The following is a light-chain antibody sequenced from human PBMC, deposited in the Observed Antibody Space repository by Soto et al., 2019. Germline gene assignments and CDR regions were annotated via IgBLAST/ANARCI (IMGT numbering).Light chain of an antibody. CDR3: QQYNSYSGT. Sequence: DIQMTQSPSTLSASVGDRVTITCRASQSISSWLAWYQQKPGKAPKLLIYDASSLESGVPSRFSGSGYGTEFTLTISSLQPDDFATYYCQQYNSYSGTFGQGTKVEIK. CDR2: DAS. V-gene: IGKV1-5*01. J-gene: IGKJ1*01. CDR1: QSISSW.